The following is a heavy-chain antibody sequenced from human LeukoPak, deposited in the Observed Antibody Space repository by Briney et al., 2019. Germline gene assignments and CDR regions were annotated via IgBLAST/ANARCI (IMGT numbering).Heavy chain of an antibody. CDR2: IYYSGST. J-gene: IGHJ3*02. D-gene: IGHD6-19*01. Sequence: SETLSLTCTVSGGSISSYYWSWIRQPPGKGLEWIGYIYYSGSTNYNPSLKSRATISVDTSKNQFSLKLSSVTAADTAVYYCARSSGWYGAFDIWGQGTMVTVSS. CDR3: ARSSGWYGAFDI. V-gene: IGHV4-59*01. CDR1: GGSISSYY.